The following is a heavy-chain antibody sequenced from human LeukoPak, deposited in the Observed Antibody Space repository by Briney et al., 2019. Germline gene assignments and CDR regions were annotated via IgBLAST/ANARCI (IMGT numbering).Heavy chain of an antibody. J-gene: IGHJ4*02. CDR1: GGSFSGYY. V-gene: IGHV4-34*01. Sequence: PSETLSLTCAVYGGSFSGYYWSWIRQPPGKGLEWIGEINHSGSTNYNPSLKSRVTISVDTSKNQFSLKLSSVTAADTALYYCARASGGGWYAVDYWGQGTRVTVSS. CDR2: INHSGST. CDR3: ARASGGGWYAVDY. D-gene: IGHD6-19*01.